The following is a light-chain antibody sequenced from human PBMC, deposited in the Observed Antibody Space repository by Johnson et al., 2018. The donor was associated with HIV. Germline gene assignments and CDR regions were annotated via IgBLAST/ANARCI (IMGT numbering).Light chain of an antibody. CDR1: TSNIGSNY. J-gene: IGLJ1*01. CDR2: DTN. V-gene: IGLV1-51*01. Sequence: QSVFTQPPSVSAAPGQKINISCSGSTSNIGSNYVSWYQQLPGTAPKLLIYDTNKRPSGIPDRFSGSKSGTSATLGITELQTGDEADYYCGTWDSSLSAYVFGTGTKVTVL. CDR3: GTWDSSLSAYV.